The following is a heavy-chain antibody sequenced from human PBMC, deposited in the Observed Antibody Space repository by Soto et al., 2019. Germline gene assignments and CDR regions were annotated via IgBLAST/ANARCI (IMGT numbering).Heavy chain of an antibody. CDR1: GFTVSSNY. V-gene: IGHV3-15*01. CDR2: IKSKTDGGAT. CDR3: TTERMTTVNPDDAFDI. D-gene: IGHD4-17*01. Sequence: GGSLRLSCAASGFTVSSNYMIWVRQAPGKGLEWVGRIKSKTDGGATDYAAPVKGRFTISRDDSKNTLYLQMNSLKTEDTAVYYCTTERMTTVNPDDAFDIWGQGTMVTVSS. J-gene: IGHJ3*02.